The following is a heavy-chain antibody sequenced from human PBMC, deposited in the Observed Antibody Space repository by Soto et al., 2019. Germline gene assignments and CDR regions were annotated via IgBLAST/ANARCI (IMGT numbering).Heavy chain of an antibody. J-gene: IGHJ3*02. V-gene: IGHV3-7*04. D-gene: IGHD3-22*01. CDR3: ARGDYYDSSGPFSDAFDI. CDR2: IKQDGTEK. Sequence: GGSLRLSCAASGFTFSNYAMHWVRQAPGKGLEWVANIKQDGTEKWYVDSVKGRFTISRDNAKNSLYLQMNSLRVEDTAVYYCARGDYYDSSGPFSDAFDIWGQGTMVTVSS. CDR1: GFTFSNYA.